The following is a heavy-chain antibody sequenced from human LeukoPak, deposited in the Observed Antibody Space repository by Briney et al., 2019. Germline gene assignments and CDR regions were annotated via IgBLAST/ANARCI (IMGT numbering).Heavy chain of an antibody. Sequence: GGSLRLSCAASGFTFSDYYISWIRQAPGKGLEWVSYISSSGSTIYYADSVKGRFIISRDNAKNSLYLQMNSLRAEDTAVYYCARYGANYYYYGMDVWGQGTTVTVSS. D-gene: IGHD3-10*01. CDR2: ISSSGSTI. CDR1: GFTFSDYY. J-gene: IGHJ6*02. CDR3: ARYGANYYYYGMDV. V-gene: IGHV3-11*01.